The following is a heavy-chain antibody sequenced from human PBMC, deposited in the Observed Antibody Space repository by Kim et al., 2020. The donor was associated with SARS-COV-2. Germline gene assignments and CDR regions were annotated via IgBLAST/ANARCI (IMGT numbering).Heavy chain of an antibody. CDR2: INHSGST. J-gene: IGHJ4*02. V-gene: IGHV4-34*01. CDR1: GGSFSGYY. D-gene: IGHD3-22*01. CDR3: ARGPHYYDSSGYN. Sequence: SETLSLTCAVYGGSFSGYYWSWIRQPPGKGLEWIGEINHSGSTNYNPSLKSRVTISVDTSKNQFSLKLSSVTAADTAVYYCARGPHYYDSSGYNWGQGTL.